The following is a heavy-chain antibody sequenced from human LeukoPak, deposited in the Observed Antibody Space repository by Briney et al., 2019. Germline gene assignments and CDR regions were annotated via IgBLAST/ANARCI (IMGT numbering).Heavy chain of an antibody. CDR1: GYTFTNYA. CDR3: ARDGVVEGAFDI. CDR2: INAGNGNT. Sequence: GASVKVSCKASGYTFTNYAMHWVRQAPGQRLEWVGWINAGNGNTKYSQKFQGRVTITRDTSASTAYMELRSLRSDDTAVYYCARDGVVEGAFDIWGQGTMVTVSS. V-gene: IGHV1-3*01. J-gene: IGHJ3*02. D-gene: IGHD3-3*01.